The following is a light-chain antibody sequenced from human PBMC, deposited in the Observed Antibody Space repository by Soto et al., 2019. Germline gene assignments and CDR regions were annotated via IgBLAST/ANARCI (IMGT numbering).Light chain of an antibody. CDR1: SSDVGGYNS. CDR3: CSYAGSYSWI. CDR2: HVG. J-gene: IGLJ2*01. Sequence: QSVLTQPASVSGSPGQSITISCTGTSSDVGGYNSVSWYQQHPGKAPQLMIYHVGERPSGVPDRFSGSKSGNTASLTISGVQAEDEADYYCCSYAGSYSWIFGGGTKLTVL. V-gene: IGLV2-11*01.